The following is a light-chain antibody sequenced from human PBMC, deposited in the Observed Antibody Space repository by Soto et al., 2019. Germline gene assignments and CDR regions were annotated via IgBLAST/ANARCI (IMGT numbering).Light chain of an antibody. CDR1: QSVSSN. CDR2: GAS. CDR3: QKYGSSPWT. Sequence: EIGMTQSPATLSVSPGERATLSCRASQSVSSNLAWYQQKLGQAPRLLIYGASTRATGIPARFSGSGSGTEFTLTSSSLQSEDFEVYYCQKYGSSPWTVGQGTK. J-gene: IGKJ1*01. V-gene: IGKV3-15*01.